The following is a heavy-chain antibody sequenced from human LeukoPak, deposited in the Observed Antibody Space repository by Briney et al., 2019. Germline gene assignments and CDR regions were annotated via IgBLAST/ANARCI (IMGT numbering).Heavy chain of an antibody. D-gene: IGHD6-13*01. CDR1: GGSISSGGYY. J-gene: IGHJ4*02. CDR3: ARDGRRYSSSWYYFDC. Sequence: PSETLSLTCTVAGGSISSGGYYWSWIRQHPGMGLHWIAHIYYTGSTYYNPSLKSRVTISVDTSKNQFSLKLSSVTAADTAVYYCARDGRRYSSSWYYFDCWGQGTLVTVSS. V-gene: IGHV4-31*03. CDR2: IYYTGST.